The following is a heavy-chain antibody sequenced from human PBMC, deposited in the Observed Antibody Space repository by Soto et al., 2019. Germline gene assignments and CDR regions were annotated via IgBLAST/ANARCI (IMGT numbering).Heavy chain of an antibody. CDR1: GSSVSSGSYY. V-gene: IGHV4-61*01. Sequence: QVQLWESGPGLVKPSETLSLTCTVSGSSVSSGSYYWSWIRQPPGKGLEWIGYIYNSGSTNYNPSLKSRVTISVDTSKSQFSLRLSSVSAADTAVYYCARERTGDPTFFDYWGQGTLVTVSS. J-gene: IGHJ4*02. CDR3: ARERTGDPTFFDY. CDR2: IYNSGST.